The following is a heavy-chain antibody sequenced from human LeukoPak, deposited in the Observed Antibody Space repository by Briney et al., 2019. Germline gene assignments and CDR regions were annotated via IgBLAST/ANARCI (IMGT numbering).Heavy chain of an antibody. CDR2: TYYSFKWYS. CDR1: GDSSISKNA. CDR3: ARGWARDGFNI. J-gene: IGHJ3*02. Sequence: SQTLSLTCVISGDSSISKNAWNWVRQSPSGGLECLGRTYYSFKWYSEYAESVKDRLTINVDTSKNQFSLQLNSVTPEDTAVYYCARGWARDGFNIWSQGTKVTVSS. V-gene: IGHV6-1*01. D-gene: IGHD6-13*01.